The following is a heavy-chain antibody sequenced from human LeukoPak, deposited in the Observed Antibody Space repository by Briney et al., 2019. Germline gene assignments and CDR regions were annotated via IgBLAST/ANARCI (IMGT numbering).Heavy chain of an antibody. D-gene: IGHD1-20*01. J-gene: IGHJ6*02. V-gene: IGHV4-34*01. CDR3: ARHNWNDDWYGMDV. CDR2: INHRRIT. CDR1: GGSFSGDY. Sequence: SETLSLTSAVYGGSFSGDYWSWIRQPPGKGLEWIGEINHRRITNYDPSLKSRLTISVDTSKNHFSLKLSSVTAADTAVYYCARHNWNDDWYGMDVWGQGTTVTVSS.